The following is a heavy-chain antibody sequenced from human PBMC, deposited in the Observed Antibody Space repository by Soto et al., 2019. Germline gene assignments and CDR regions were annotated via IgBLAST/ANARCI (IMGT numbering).Heavy chain of an antibody. V-gene: IGHV2-5*02. J-gene: IGHJ3*02. CDR3: ADRRYGWFGLGAFDS. D-gene: IGHD3-10*01. CDR2: IYWDDDK. CDR1: GFSLSTSGVG. Sequence: QITLKDSGPTLVKPTQTLTLTCTFSGFSLSTSGVGVGWLRQPPGKALEWLALIYWDDDKRYSPSLKSRLTITKDTSKNQVVLTMTNMDPVDTATYYCADRRYGWFGLGAFDSWGQGTMVTVSS.